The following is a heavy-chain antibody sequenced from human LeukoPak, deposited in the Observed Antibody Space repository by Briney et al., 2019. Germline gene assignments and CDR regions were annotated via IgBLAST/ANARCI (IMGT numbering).Heavy chain of an antibody. Sequence: IPSETLSLTCTVSGGFINSYYWSWIRQPAGKGLEWIGRVYTSGITNYNPSLKSRITMSVDTSKIQFSLKLTSVTAADTAVYYCARHNGFDRGYYYYMDVWGKGTTVTVSS. J-gene: IGHJ6*03. V-gene: IGHV4-4*07. CDR3: ARHNGFDRGYYYYMDV. D-gene: IGHD3-9*01. CDR2: VYTSGIT. CDR1: GGFINSYY.